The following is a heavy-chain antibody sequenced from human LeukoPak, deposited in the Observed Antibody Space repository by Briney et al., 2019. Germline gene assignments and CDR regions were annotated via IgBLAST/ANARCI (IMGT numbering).Heavy chain of an antibody. CDR3: AREIGGSSWYTSAFDI. J-gene: IGHJ3*02. Sequence: GGSLRLSCAASGFTFSSYSMNWVRQAPGKGLEWVSYISSSSSTIYYADSVKGRFTISRDNAKNSLYLQMNSLRAEDTAVYYCAREIGGSSWYTSAFDIWGQGTMVTVSS. CDR1: GFTFSSYS. V-gene: IGHV3-48*01. CDR2: ISSSSSTI. D-gene: IGHD6-13*01.